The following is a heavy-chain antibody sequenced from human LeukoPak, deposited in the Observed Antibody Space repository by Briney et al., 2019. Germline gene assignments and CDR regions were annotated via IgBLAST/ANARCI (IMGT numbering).Heavy chain of an antibody. CDR1: GGSMSGYY. CDR3: ARGGWSIDF. CDR2: IHSTGNT. V-gene: IGHV4-59*01. J-gene: IGHJ2*01. Sequence: SETLSLTCTVTGGSMSGYYWSWIRQPPGKGPELIGYIHSTGNTGYNPSLKSRVTISVDTSKNQFSLGLRSVTTADTAVYYCARGGWSIDFWGRGTLVTVSS. D-gene: IGHD2-15*01.